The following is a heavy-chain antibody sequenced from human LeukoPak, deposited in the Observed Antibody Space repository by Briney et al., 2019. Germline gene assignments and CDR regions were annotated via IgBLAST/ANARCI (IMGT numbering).Heavy chain of an antibody. Sequence: GGSLRLSCAASGFTFSSYAMSWVRQAPGKGLEWVSAISGSGGSTYYADSVKGRFTISRDNSKNTLYLEVIRLTPEDSAVYYCAKDDAWLRFGEWSQGTLVTVSS. V-gene: IGHV3-23*01. CDR2: ISGSGGST. D-gene: IGHD5-12*01. CDR3: AKDDAWLRFGE. J-gene: IGHJ4*02. CDR1: GFTFSSYA.